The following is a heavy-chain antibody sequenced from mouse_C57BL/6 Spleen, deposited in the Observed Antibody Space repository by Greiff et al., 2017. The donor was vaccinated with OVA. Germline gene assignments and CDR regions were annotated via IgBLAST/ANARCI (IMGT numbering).Heavy chain of an antibody. CDR1: GYTFTSYW. CDR2: IDPSDSYT. D-gene: IGHD1-2*01. Sequence: QVQLKQPGAELVMPGASVKLSCKASGYTFTSYWMHWVKQRPGQGLEWIGEIDPSDSYTNYNQKFKGKSTLNVDKSSSTAYMQLSSLTSEDSAVYYCARRPNLLRLRGAMDYWGQGTSVTVSS. V-gene: IGHV1-69*01. CDR3: ARRPNLLRLRGAMDY. J-gene: IGHJ4*01.